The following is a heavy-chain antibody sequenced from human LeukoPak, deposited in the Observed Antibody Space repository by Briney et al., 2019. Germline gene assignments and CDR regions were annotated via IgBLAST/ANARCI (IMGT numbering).Heavy chain of an antibody. CDR3: ARAHSEGIAAAGHINWFDP. V-gene: IGHV1-69*04. CDR2: IIPILGIA. J-gene: IGHJ5*02. CDR1: GGTFSSYA. Sequence: SVKVSCKASGGTFSSYAISWVRQAPGQGLEWMGRIIPILGIANYAQKFQGRVTITADKSTSTAYMELSSLRSADTAVYYCARAHSEGIAAAGHINWFDPWGQGTLVTVSS. D-gene: IGHD6-13*01.